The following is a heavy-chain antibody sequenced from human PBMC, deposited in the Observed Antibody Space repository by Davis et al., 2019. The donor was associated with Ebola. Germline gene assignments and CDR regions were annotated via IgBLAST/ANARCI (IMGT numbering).Heavy chain of an antibody. V-gene: IGHV1-18*01. Sequence: ASVKVSCKASGYSFNSYGISWVRQAPGQGLEWMGWISAYNGNTNYAQKFQGRVTMTRNTSISTAYMELSSLRSEDTAVYYCARANSYDGAWGQGTLVTVSS. J-gene: IGHJ5*02. CDR3: ARANSYDGA. CDR2: ISAYNGNT. D-gene: IGHD3-16*01. CDR1: GYSFNSYG.